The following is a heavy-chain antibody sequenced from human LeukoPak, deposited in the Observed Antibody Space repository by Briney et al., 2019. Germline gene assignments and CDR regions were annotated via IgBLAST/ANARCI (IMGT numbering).Heavy chain of an antibody. CDR1: GGTFSNFA. V-gene: IGHV1-69*10. J-gene: IGHJ4*02. CDR2: IVPILGLT. D-gene: IGHD5/OR15-5a*01. Sequence: ASVKVSCKASGGTFSNFAVTWVRQAPGQGLEWMGWIVPILGLTNYAQKFQDRTTFIADKSTNTAYMELKSLTFDDTAVYFCAGGRSQSVSLTVDVWGQGTLVTVSS. CDR3: AGGRSQSVSLTVDV.